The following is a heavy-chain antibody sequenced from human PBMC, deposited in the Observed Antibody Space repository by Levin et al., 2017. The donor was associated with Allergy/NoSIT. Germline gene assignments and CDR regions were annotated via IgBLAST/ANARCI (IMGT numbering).Heavy chain of an antibody. V-gene: IGHV3-30*18. Sequence: GESLKISCAASGFTFSSYGMHWVRQAPGKGLEWVAVISYDGSNKYYADSVKGRFTISRDNSKNTLYLQMNSLRAEDTAVYYCANPDIVVVVAQDGHWGQGTLVTVSS. J-gene: IGHJ1*01. D-gene: IGHD2-15*01. CDR1: GFTFSSYG. CDR3: ANPDIVVVVAQDGH. CDR2: ISYDGSNK.